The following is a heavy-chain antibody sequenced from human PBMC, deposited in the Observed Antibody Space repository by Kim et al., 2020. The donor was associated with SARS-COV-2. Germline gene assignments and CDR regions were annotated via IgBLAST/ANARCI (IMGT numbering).Heavy chain of an antibody. Sequence: GESLRLSCAASGFTFSSYAMHWVRQAPGKGLEWVAVISYDGSNKYYADSVKGRFTISRDNSKNTLYLQMNSLRAEDTAVYYCARDDLPRYSSSWYLVSYYFDYWGQGTLVTVSS. CDR1: GFTFSSYA. CDR3: ARDDLPRYSSSWYLVSYYFDY. CDR2: ISYDGSNK. D-gene: IGHD6-13*01. J-gene: IGHJ4*02. V-gene: IGHV3-30*04.